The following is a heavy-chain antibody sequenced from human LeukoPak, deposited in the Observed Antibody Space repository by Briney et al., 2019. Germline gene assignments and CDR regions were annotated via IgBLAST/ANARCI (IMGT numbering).Heavy chain of an antibody. CDR3: ARRLYSGSSMAPVHY. CDR1: GFSFTTHW. V-gene: IGHV5-51*01. CDR2: IYPGDSGT. J-gene: IGHJ4*02. Sequence: GGSLNISCQGSGFSFTTHWIAWVRQMPGKGLGWVGSIYPGDSGTRYSPSFQGQVTISADKSISTAYLHWSTLRASDTAIYYCARRLYSGSSMAPVHYWGQGTLVTVSS. D-gene: IGHD1-26*01.